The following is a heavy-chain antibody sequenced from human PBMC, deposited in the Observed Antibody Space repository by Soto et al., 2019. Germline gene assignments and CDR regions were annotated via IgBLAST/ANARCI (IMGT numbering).Heavy chain of an antibody. J-gene: IGHJ4*02. D-gene: IGHD2-15*01. V-gene: IGHV4-34*01. Sequence: PSETLSLTCAVYGGSFSGYYWSWIRQPPGKGLEWIGEINHSGSTNYNPSLKSRVTISVDTSKNQFSLKLSSVTAADTAVYYCARDSYCSGGSCYFNPFDYWGQGTLVTVSS. CDR1: GGSFSGYY. CDR3: ARDSYCSGGSCYFNPFDY. CDR2: INHSGST.